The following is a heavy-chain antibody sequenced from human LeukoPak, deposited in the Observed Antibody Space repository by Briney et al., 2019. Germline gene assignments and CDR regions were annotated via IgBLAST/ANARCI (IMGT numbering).Heavy chain of an antibody. D-gene: IGHD2/OR15-2a*01. CDR2: MNPNSGNT. Sequence: ASVKVSCTASGYTFTSYDINWVRQATGQGLGWMGWMNPNSGNTGYAQKFQGRVTMTRNTSISTAYMELSSLRSEDTAVYYCARVGSVLRFYYYGMDVWGQGTTVTVSS. V-gene: IGHV1-8*01. J-gene: IGHJ6*02. CDR1: GYTFTSYD. CDR3: ARVGSVLRFYYYGMDV.